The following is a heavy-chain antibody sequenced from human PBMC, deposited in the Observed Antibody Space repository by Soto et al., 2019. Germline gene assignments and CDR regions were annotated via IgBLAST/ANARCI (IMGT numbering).Heavy chain of an antibody. J-gene: IGHJ4*02. V-gene: IGHV1-2*04. CDR3: ARAVVGRGLYSSDFDY. D-gene: IGHD2-2*01. Sequence: ASVKVSCKASGYIFTSYAMHWVRQAPGQRLEWMGWINPNSGGTNYAQKFQGWVTMTRDTSISTAYMELSRLRSDDTAVYYCARAVVGRGLYSSDFDYWGQGTLVTVSS. CDR2: INPNSGGT. CDR1: GYIFTSYA.